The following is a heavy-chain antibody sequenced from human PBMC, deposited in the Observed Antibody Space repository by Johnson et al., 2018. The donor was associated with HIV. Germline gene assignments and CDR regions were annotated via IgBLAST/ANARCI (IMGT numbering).Heavy chain of an antibody. CDR1: GFTFSDYY. V-gene: IGHV3-11*04. D-gene: IGHD5-18*01. CDR3: ARNRPVSYGYRGAFDF. Sequence: QVQLVESGGGLVKPGGSLRLSCAASGFTFSDYYMSWIRQAPGKGLDWVSYISSTGTTIYYADSVKGRFTISRDNAMKSLYLQIHSLRAEDTAVYYCARNRPVSYGYRGAFDFWGQGTMVTVSS. J-gene: IGHJ3*01. CDR2: ISSTGTTI.